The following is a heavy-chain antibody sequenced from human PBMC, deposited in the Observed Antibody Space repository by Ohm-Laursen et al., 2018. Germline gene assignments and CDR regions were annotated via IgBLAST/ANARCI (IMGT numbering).Heavy chain of an antibody. CDR3: TTGPGNSGY. D-gene: IGHD4-23*01. Sequence: GSLRLSCTASGLTFTNAWMSWVRQAPGKGLEWVGRIKSNAVGGTTEYAAPVEDRFTISRDDSKNTVYLQMNSLKTEDTAVYYCTTGPGNSGYWGQGTLVTVSS. CDR1: GLTFTNAW. CDR2: IKSNAVGGTT. J-gene: IGHJ4*02. V-gene: IGHV3-15*01.